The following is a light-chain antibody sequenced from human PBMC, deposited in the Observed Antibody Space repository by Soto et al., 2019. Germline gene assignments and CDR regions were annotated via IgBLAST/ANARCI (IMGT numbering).Light chain of an antibody. CDR3: SSYTTTNTLYV. CDR2: EVF. CDR1: NSDVGGYNY. V-gene: IGLV2-14*01. J-gene: IGLJ1*01. Sequence: QSVLTQPASVSGSPGQSITIPCTGTNSDVGGYNYVSWYQHHPGKAPKLMIYEVFNRPSGVSSRFSGSKSGSTASLTISGLQAEEEADYYCSSYTTTNTLYVFGTDNKVTV.